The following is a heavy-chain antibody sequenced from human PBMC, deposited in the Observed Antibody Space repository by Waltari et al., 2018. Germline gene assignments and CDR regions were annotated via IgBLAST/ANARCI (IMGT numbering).Heavy chain of an antibody. CDR2: ITESGDT. V-gene: IGHV3-23*04. CDR3: AKRWAIYYFEY. CDR1: GSPFKNFA. D-gene: IGHD3-9*01. J-gene: IGHJ4*02. Sequence: EVQLVESGGGVVRLGGSLRLSCAASGSPFKNFAMSWVRQAPGKGLEWVSTITESGDTFYADSVKGRFATSRDNYKNTLSLQMNSLRAEDTAVYYCAKRWAIYYFEYWGQGNLVTVSS.